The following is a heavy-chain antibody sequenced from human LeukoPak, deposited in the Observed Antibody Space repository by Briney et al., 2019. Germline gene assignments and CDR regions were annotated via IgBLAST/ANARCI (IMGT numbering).Heavy chain of an antibody. CDR2: IKHNGREK. V-gene: IGHV3-7*01. Sequence: PGGSLRLSCAASRFTFETYWMSWVRQAPRKGLEWLANIKHNGREKYYVDSVKGRFTISRDNAKASLYLHMNSLRVEDTAIYYCARVRFPADCWGQGTLVTVSS. D-gene: IGHD2-2*01. CDR3: ARVRFPADC. CDR1: RFTFETYW. J-gene: IGHJ4*02.